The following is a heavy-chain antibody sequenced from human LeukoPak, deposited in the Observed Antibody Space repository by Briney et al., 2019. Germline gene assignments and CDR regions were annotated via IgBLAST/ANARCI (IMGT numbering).Heavy chain of an antibody. CDR2: ISESGGVT. CDR1: GFTFSSYA. CDR3: TSDEGNYFDY. Sequence: GGSLRLSCAASGFTFSSYAMSWVRQAPGKGLEWVSAISESGGVTYYADSVKGRFTISRDNARNSLFLQMNSLRAEDTAIYYCTSDEGNYFDYWGQGTLVTVSS. V-gene: IGHV3-23*01. J-gene: IGHJ4*02.